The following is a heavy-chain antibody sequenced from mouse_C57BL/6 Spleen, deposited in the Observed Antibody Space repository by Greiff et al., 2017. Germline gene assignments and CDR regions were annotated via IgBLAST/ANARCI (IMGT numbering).Heavy chain of an antibody. V-gene: IGHV5-17*01. Sequence: DVKLVESGGGLVKPGGSLKLSCAASGFTFSDYGMHWVRQAPEKGLEWVAYISSGSSTIYYADTVKGRFTITRDNAKNTLFLQMTSLRSEDTAMYYCARRYYGNPYYFDCWGQGTTLTVSS. CDR2: ISSGSSTI. J-gene: IGHJ2*01. D-gene: IGHD1-1*01. CDR3: ARRYYGNPYYFDC. CDR1: GFTFSDYG.